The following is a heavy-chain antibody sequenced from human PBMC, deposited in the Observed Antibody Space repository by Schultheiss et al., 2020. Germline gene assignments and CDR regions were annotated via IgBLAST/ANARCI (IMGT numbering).Heavy chain of an antibody. V-gene: IGHV3-11*04. CDR2: MSSSGSSI. CDR3: ATHGGLLWFGEPHPEAVDY. Sequence: GGSLRLSCAASGFTFSDYYMSWIRQAPGKGLEWVSYMSSSGSSIYYADSVKGRFTISRDNAKNSLYLQMNSLRAEDTAVYYCATHGGLLWFGEPHPEAVDYWGQGTLVTVSS. D-gene: IGHD3-10*01. CDR1: GFTFSDYY. J-gene: IGHJ4*02.